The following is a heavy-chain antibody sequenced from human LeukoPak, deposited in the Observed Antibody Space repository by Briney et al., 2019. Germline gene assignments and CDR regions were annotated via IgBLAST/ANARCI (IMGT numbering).Heavy chain of an antibody. J-gene: IGHJ4*02. D-gene: IGHD3-16*01. V-gene: IGHV3-15*01. CDR1: GFTFINAW. CDR3: TPLGAFDY. CDR2: IKSKTCGGTT. Sequence: GGSLRLSCAASGFTFINAWMSWGRQAPGKGLEWVGRIKSKTCGGTTHYAAPVKCRFTIPRDDSTNTLYLHMNTLKTEDTAICYCTPLGAFDYWGQGTLVTVSS.